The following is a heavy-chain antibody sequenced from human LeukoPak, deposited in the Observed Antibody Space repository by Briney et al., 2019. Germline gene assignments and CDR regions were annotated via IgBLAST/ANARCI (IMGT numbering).Heavy chain of an antibody. V-gene: IGHV3-21*01. J-gene: IGHJ6*03. Sequence: GGSLRLSCAASGFTFSRYSMNWVRQAPGKGLEWVSSISSSSSYIYHADSVKGRFTISRDNAKNSLYLQMNSLRAEDTAVYYCARSLKPYYYMDVWGKGTTDTVSS. CDR2: ISSSSSYI. CDR1: GFTFSRYS. CDR3: ARSLKPYYYMDV.